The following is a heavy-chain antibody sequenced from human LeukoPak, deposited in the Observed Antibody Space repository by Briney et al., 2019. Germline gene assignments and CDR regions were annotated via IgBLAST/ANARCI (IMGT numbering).Heavy chain of an antibody. CDR1: GYSFTTEW. V-gene: IGHV5-51*01. D-gene: IGHD3-16*01. Sequence: GESLKISCKGSGYSFTTEWIGWMRQMPGKGLEWMAIITPGNSGIQYSASLQGQVTISADTSINTAYMQWSSLKASDSAMYYCATRVDGAFYWGQGTLVTVSS. J-gene: IGHJ4*02. CDR3: ATRVDGAFY. CDR2: ITPGNSGI.